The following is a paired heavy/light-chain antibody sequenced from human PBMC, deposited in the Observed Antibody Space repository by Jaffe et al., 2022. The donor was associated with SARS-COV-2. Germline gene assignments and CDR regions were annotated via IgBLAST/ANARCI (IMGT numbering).Light chain of an antibody. V-gene: IGLV1-44*01. Sequence: QSLLTQPPSASGTPGQRVTISCSGSSSNIGSDTVNWYQQLPGTAPKLLIYSDNQRPSGVPDRFSASKSGTSASLAISGLQSEDEADYFCQAWDDSLKGVVFGGGTRLTVL. J-gene: IGLJ3*02. CDR2: SDN. CDR3: QAWDDSLKGVV. CDR1: SSNIGSDT.
Heavy chain of an antibody. Sequence: EVQLVDSGGGLVKPGGSLRLSCAGAGFSFRSYSINWVRRAPGKGLEWVSSISSTGTYTYFADSVKGRFNISRDNAKNSVFLQMNSLRVEDTATYYCARAPSAWNWFDPWGQGTLVTVSS. CDR2: ISSTGTYT. CDR3: ARAPSAWNWFDP. CDR1: GFSFRSYS. V-gene: IGHV3-21*06. J-gene: IGHJ5*02. D-gene: IGHD1-1*01.